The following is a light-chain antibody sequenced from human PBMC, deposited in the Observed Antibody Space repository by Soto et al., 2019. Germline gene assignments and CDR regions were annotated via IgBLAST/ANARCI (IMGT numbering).Light chain of an antibody. CDR3: QSFDSSLSGYV. J-gene: IGLJ1*01. V-gene: IGLV1-40*01. CDR2: GNN. Sequence: QSALTQPPSVSGAPGQRVTISCTGSSSNIGAGYDVHWYQQVPGTAPKLLIFGNNNRPSGVPDRFSGSKSGTSASLAITGLQAEDEADYYCQSFDSSLSGYVFGAGTKLTV. CDR1: SSNIGAGYD.